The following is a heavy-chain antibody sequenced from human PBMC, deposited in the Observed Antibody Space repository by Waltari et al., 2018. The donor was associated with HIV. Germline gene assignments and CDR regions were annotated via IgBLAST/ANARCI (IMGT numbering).Heavy chain of an antibody. CDR3: ATKLSGKGWFDP. Sequence: QVQLQESGPGLVKPSETLSLTCTVSGGSITSDYWSWIRQPPGKGLEWIGYVSYSGNTNYHPSLKSRVTISVDTSKDQFSLKLSSVTAADTAVYYCATKLSGKGWFDPWGQGTLVTVSS. D-gene: IGHD3-10*01. J-gene: IGHJ5*02. CDR2: VSYSGNT. V-gene: IGHV4-59*01. CDR1: GGSITSDY.